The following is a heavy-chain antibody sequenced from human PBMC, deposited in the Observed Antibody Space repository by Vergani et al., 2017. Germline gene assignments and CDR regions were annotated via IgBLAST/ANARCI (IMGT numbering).Heavy chain of an antibody. CDR1: GFTFSSYW. Sequence: VQLVESGGGLVKPGGSLRLSCAASGFTFSSYWMHWVRQAPGKGLEWVAVISYDGSNKYYADSVKGRFTISRDNSKNTLYLQMNSLRAEDTAVYYCATAFPLGYCSSTSCYTPGYWGQGTLVTVSS. V-gene: IGHV3-30*03. CDR3: ATAFPLGYCSSTSCYTPGY. D-gene: IGHD2-2*02. J-gene: IGHJ4*02. CDR2: ISYDGSNK.